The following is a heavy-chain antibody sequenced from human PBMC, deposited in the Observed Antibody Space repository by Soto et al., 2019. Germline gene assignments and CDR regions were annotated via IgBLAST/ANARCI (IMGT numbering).Heavy chain of an antibody. D-gene: IGHD4-4*01. CDR3: AKGWGFSNYYFDY. CDR2: LSGSGGMT. J-gene: IGHJ4*02. CDR1: RFTFSTYA. Sequence: GGSLRLSCAASRFTFSTYAMSWVRQAPGKGLEWVSALSGSGGMTYYADSVKGRFTISRDNSRNTLDLQMNSLTAEDTAVYYCAKGWGFSNYYFDYWGQGALVTVSS. V-gene: IGHV3-23*01.